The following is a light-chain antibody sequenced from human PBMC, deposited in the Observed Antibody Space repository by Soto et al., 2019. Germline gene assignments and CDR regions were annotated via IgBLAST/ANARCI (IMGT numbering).Light chain of an antibody. J-gene: IGLJ1*01. CDR1: SSDVANDKF. V-gene: IGLV2-14*02. CDR3: SSYTTSNTRQIV. CDR2: EGT. Sequence: QSVLTQPASVSGSPGQSINVSCTGASSDVANDKFVSWYQQHPGKAPKLMIYEGTNRPSGVSNRFSGSKSGNTASLTISGLQPEDEADYYCSSYTTSNTRQIVFGTGSKVTVL.